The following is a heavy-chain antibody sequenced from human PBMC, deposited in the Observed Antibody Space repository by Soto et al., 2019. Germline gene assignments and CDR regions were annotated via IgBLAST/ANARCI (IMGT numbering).Heavy chain of an antibody. CDR1: GGSFSGYY. Sequence: QVQLQQWGAGLLKPSETLSLTCAVYGGSFSGYYWSWIRQPPGKGLEWIGEINHSGSTNYNPSLKSRVTISVDTSKNQFSLKLSSVTAADTAVYYCAGGFRIAAPVCWFDPWGQGTLVTVSS. CDR2: INHSGST. CDR3: AGGFRIAAPVCWFDP. J-gene: IGHJ5*02. V-gene: IGHV4-34*01. D-gene: IGHD6-6*01.